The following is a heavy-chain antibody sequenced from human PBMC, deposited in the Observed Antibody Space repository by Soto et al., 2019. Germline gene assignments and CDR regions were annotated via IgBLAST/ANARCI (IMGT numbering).Heavy chain of an antibody. CDR2: ISATGNTI. V-gene: IGHV3-48*03. CDR3: ARRRSHYYYYGMDV. J-gene: IGHJ6*02. CDR1: GFTFSTYH. Sequence: XGSLRLSGAASGFTFSTYHMTWVRQAPGKGLEWVSYISATGNTIYYADSVRGRFTISRDRAENLLFLQMSSLRAEDTAVYYCARRRSHYYYYGMDVWGRGTTVTVSS. D-gene: IGHD3-3*01.